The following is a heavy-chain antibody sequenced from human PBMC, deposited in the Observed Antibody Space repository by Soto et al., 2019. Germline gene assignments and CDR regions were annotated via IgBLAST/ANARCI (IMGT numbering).Heavy chain of an antibody. CDR3: ARGGYGSTPLYYYYGMDV. Sequence: ASVKVSCKASGGTFSSYAISWVRQAPGQGLEWMGGIIPIFGTANYAQKFQGRVTITADESTSTAYMELSSLRSEDTAVYYCARGGYGSTPLYYYYGMDVWGQGTTVTVSS. J-gene: IGHJ6*02. D-gene: IGHD5-18*01. V-gene: IGHV1-69*13. CDR2: IIPIFGTA. CDR1: GGTFSSYA.